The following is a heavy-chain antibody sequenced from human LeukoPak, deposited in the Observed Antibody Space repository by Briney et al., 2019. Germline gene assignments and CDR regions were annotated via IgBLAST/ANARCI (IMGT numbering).Heavy chain of an antibody. Sequence: GGSLRLSCAASGFTFSTYDMHWVRQPPGKGLEWVSAIDSGGYAYYAASVKGRFTISREDAKNSVYLHMNSLRAGDTAAYYCGRLVHGTLGRYGLDVWGQGTTVSVSS. J-gene: IGHJ6*02. D-gene: IGHD1-1*01. V-gene: IGHV3-13*01. CDR2: IDSGGYA. CDR3: GRLVHGTLGRYGLDV. CDR1: GFTFSTYD.